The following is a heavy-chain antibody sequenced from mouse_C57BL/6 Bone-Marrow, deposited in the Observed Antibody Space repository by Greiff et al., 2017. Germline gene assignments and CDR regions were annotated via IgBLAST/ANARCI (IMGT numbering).Heavy chain of an antibody. D-gene: IGHD1-1*01. J-gene: IGHJ1*03. CDR2: IYPGDGDT. Sequence: QVQLMPSGPELVKPGASVKISCKASGYAFSSSWMNWVKQRPGKGLEWIGRIYPGDGDTNYNGKFKGKATLTADNSSSTAYMQLSSLTSEDSAVYFCARDVSSYDFDVWGTGTTVTVSS. CDR3: ARDVSSYDFDV. V-gene: IGHV1-82*01. CDR1: GYAFSSSW.